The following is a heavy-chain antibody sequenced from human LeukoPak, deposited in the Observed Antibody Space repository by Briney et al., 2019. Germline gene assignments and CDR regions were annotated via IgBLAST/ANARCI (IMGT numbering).Heavy chain of an antibody. CDR1: GGSISSSSYY. D-gene: IGHD3-10*01. Sequence: SETLSLTCTVSGGSISSSSYYWGWIRQPPGKGLEWIGSIYYSGSTYYNPSLKSRVTISVDTSKNQFSLKLTSVTAEDTAIYYCARDAGTRGDYYYYMDVWGKGTTVIVSS. CDR3: ARDAGTRGDYYYYMDV. J-gene: IGHJ6*03. V-gene: IGHV4-39*02. CDR2: IYYSGST.